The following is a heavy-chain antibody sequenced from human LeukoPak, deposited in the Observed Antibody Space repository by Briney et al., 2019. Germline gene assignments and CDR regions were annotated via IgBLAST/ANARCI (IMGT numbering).Heavy chain of an antibody. CDR1: GFTFSSYW. Sequence: GGSLRLSCAAPGFTFSSYWMHWVRQAPGKGLVWVSRINSDGSSTSYADSVKGRFTISRDNAKNTLYLQMNSLRAEDTAVYYCARGRDYGDYPAGYWGQGTLVTVSS. D-gene: IGHD4-17*01. CDR3: ARGRDYGDYPAGY. J-gene: IGHJ4*02. CDR2: INSDGSST. V-gene: IGHV3-74*01.